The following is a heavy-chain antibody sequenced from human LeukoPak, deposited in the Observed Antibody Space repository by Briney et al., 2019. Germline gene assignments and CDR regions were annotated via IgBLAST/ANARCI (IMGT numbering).Heavy chain of an antibody. J-gene: IGHJ4*02. CDR1: GGSISSSNYF. V-gene: IGHV4-39*01. D-gene: IGHD3-22*01. Sequence: SETLSLTCTVSGGSISSSNYFWGWIRQPPGKGLEFIAIIHYSGKTHYSPSLRSRVTISVDTSKNQFSLRLSSVTAADTAVYYCARLRAYYYDSSGYYNFDFWGQGTLVTVSS. CDR3: ARLRAYYYDSSGYYNFDF. CDR2: IHYSGKT.